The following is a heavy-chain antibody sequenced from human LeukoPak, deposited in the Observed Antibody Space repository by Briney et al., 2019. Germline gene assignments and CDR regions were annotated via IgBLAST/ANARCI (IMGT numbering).Heavy chain of an antibody. Sequence: ASVKVSCKVSGYTLTELPMHWVRQAPGKGLEWMGGFDPEDGETIYAQKFQGRVTMTEDTSTDTAYMELSSLRSEDTAVYYCATGGYDSSGYPPGYWGQGTLVTVSS. V-gene: IGHV1-24*01. D-gene: IGHD3-22*01. J-gene: IGHJ4*02. CDR3: ATGGYDSSGYPPGY. CDR2: FDPEDGET. CDR1: GYTLTELP.